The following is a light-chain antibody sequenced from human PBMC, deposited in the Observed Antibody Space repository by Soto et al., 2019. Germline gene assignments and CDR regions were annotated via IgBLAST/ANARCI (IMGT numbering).Light chain of an antibody. Sequence: IQMTQSPSSLSASVGDRVTIPCRASQSISSYLHWYQQKPGKAPKLLIYAASTLQSGVPSRFSGSGSGTDFTLTISSLQPEDFATYYCLQDYNYPPTFGQGTKVDIK. CDR1: QSISSY. J-gene: IGKJ1*01. V-gene: IGKV1-6*01. CDR3: LQDYNYPPT. CDR2: AAS.